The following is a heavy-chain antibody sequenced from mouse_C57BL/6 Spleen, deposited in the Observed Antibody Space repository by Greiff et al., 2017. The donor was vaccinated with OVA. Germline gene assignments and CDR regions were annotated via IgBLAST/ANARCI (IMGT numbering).Heavy chain of an antibody. CDR3: ASGSNYWFAY. V-gene: IGHV5-17*01. J-gene: IGHJ3*01. Sequence: EVMLVESGGGLVKPGGSLKLSCAASGFTFSDYGMHWVRQAPEKGLEWVAYIGSGSSTIYYADTVKGRFTLSRDNAKNTLFLQMTSLRSEDTAMYYCASGSNYWFAYWGQGTLVTVSA. CDR2: IGSGSSTI. CDR1: GFTFSDYG. D-gene: IGHD2-5*01.